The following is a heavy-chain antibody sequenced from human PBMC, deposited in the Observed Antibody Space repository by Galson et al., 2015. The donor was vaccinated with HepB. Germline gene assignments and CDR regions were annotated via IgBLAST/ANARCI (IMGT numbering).Heavy chain of an antibody. CDR2: IIPXFNRA. V-gene: IGHV1-69*06. CDR1: GGTXSXYD. CDR3: ARGGEMATILGRGAFDI. D-gene: IGHD5-24*01. J-gene: IGHJ3*02. Sequence: SVKVSCKXSGGTXSXYDINXXRQAPGQGLEWVGGIIPXFNRANYAQTLQGXVTXXADKXTSTAYXELSSLRSEDTAVYYCARGGEMATILGRGAFDIWGQGTMVTVSS.